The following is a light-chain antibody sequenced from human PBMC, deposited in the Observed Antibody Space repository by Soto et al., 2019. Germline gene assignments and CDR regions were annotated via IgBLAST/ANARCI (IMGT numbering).Light chain of an antibody. J-gene: IGLJ3*02. CDR2: LNSDVSH. V-gene: IGLV4-69*01. CDR3: PTWGTAIQV. Sequence: QLVLTQSPSASASLGASVRLTCTLSSGHSSYAIAWHQQQPEKGPRYLMKLNSDVSHSKGDGIPGRFSGCGSGAVRYLTTPRLQSEDEADYSCPTWGTAIQVLGGGTKLTVL. CDR1: SGHSSYA.